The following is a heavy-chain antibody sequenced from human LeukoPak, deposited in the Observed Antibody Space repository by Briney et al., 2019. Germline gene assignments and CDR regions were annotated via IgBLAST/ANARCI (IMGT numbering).Heavy chain of an antibody. V-gene: IGHV4-4*07. Sequence: PSETLSLTCTVSGDSIGTYFWNWIRQSAGEGLEWIGHVYDGGRTNHNPSLKGRVTISVDTSRNLFSLRLSSVTAADTAVYYCARDYIVETGVVGFDMWGQGTMVTVSS. J-gene: IGHJ3*02. CDR3: ARDYIVETGVVGFDM. CDR2: VYDGGRT. CDR1: GDSIGTYF. D-gene: IGHD2-8*02.